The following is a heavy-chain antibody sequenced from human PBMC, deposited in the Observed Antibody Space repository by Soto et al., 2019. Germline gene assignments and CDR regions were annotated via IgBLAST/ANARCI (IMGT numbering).Heavy chain of an antibody. V-gene: IGHV3-23*01. Sequence: SLRLSCTASGFTFRDYAMTWVRQAPGKGLECVSGIYGSGGGIQYADSVKGRFTISRDNYRNTLYLQMNSLRDEDTAVYYCARETDGMDVWGQGTTVTVSS. J-gene: IGHJ6*02. CDR3: ARETDGMDV. D-gene: IGHD1-26*01. CDR2: IYGSGGGI. CDR1: GFTFRDYA.